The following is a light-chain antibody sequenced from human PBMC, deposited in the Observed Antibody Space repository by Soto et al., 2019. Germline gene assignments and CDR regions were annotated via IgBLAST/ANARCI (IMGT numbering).Light chain of an antibody. CDR3: VLYMGSGLGV. J-gene: IGLJ2*01. Sequence: QTVVTQEPSFSVSPVGTVTLTCGLSSGSVCTSYYPSWYQQTPGQAPRTLIYSTNTRSSGVPDRFSGSILGNKAALNITGSQADDESDYYCVLYMGSGLGVFGGGTKLTVL. CDR1: SGSVCTSYY. CDR2: STN. V-gene: IGLV8-61*01.